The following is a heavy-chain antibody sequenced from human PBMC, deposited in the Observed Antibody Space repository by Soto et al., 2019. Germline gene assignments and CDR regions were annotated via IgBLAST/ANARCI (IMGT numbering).Heavy chain of an antibody. D-gene: IGHD2-8*01. CDR1: GVSIIHYY. CDR2: AYYSGST. Sequence: SETLSLTCTVSGVSIIHYYWSWIRQSTGKGLEWIGYAYYSGSTDYNPSLKSRVTMSVDTSKNQVSLKLNSVTTADTAVYYCARDRSTYGGGGTGEVKENWFDPWGPGTLVTVSS. J-gene: IGHJ5*02. V-gene: IGHV4-59*01. CDR3: ARDRSTYGGGGTGEVKENWFDP.